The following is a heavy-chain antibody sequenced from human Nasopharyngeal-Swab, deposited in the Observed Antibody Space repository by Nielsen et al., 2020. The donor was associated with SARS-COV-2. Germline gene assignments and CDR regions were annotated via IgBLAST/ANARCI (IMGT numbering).Heavy chain of an antibody. J-gene: IGHJ6*02. D-gene: IGHD6-19*01. CDR2: MNPNSGNT. CDR3: ARGLYSSGFSYYYYGMDV. CDR1: GYTFTSYD. Sequence: ASVKVSCKASGYTFTSYDINWVRQATGQGLEWMGWMNPNSGNTGYAQKFQGRVTMTRNTSISTAYMELSSLRSEDTAVYYFARGLYSSGFSYYYYGMDVWGQGTTVTVSS. V-gene: IGHV1-8*01.